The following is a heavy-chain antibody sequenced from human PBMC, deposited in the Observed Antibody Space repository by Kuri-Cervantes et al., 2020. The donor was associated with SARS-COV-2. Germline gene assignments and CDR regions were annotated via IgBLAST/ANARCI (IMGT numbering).Heavy chain of an antibody. CDR3: ARVDDSSGYQDYFDY. CDR2: INPSGGST. Sequence: ASVKVSCKASGYTFTSYYMHWVRQAPGQGLEWMGIINPSGGSTSYAQKFQGRVTMIRDTSTSTVYMELSSLRSEDTAVYYCARVDDSSGYQDYFDYWGQGTLVTVSS. V-gene: IGHV1-46*03. J-gene: IGHJ4*02. CDR1: GYTFTSYY. D-gene: IGHD3-22*01.